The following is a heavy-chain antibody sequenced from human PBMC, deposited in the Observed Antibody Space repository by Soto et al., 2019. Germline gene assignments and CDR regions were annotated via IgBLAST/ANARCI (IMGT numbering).Heavy chain of an antibody. CDR2: INTDGSST. CDR1: GFVFSSDW. V-gene: IGHV3-74*01. D-gene: IGHD3-16*02. J-gene: IGHJ4*02. CDR3: VRYRPCDHHYFDY. Sequence: EVQLVESGGGLVQPGGSLRLSCAASGFVFSSDWMHWVRQAPGKGLVWVSRINTDGSSTAYADSVKGRFTISRDNAKNTLHLQMYSLRAEDTAVYYCVRYRPCDHHYFDYWGQGILVAVSS.